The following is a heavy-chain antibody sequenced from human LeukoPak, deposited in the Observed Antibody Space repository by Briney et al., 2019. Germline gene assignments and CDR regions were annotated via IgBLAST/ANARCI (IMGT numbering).Heavy chain of an antibody. CDR2: VYYSGST. CDR1: GGSVSSDSYY. Sequence: SETLSLTCTVSGGSVSSDSYYWSWIRQPPGKGLEWIGYVYYSGSTNYNPSLKSRVTISVGTSKNQFSLNLSSVTAADTAVYYCARYCSGGSCPYGYSFDYWGQGTLVTVSS. V-gene: IGHV4-61*01. CDR3: ARYCSGGSCPYGYSFDY. J-gene: IGHJ4*02. D-gene: IGHD2-15*01.